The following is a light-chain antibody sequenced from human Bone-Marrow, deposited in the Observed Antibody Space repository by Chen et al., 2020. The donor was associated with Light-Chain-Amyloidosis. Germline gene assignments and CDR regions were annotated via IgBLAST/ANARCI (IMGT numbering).Light chain of an antibody. V-gene: IGLV3-25*03. CDR1: DLPTKY. CDR3: QSADSSGTYEVI. J-gene: IGLJ2*01. Sequence: SYHLTQPPSVSVSPGQTARITCSGDDLPTKYAYWYQQKPGQAPVLVIHRDTERPSGISERFSGSSSGTTATLTISVVQAEDEADYHCQSADSSGTYEVIFGGGTKLTVL. CDR2: RDT.